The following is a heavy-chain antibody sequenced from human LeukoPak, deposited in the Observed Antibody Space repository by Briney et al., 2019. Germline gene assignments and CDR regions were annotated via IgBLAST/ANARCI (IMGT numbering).Heavy chain of an antibody. V-gene: IGHV4-39*01. CDR2: IYYSGST. CDR1: GGSISSSSYY. J-gene: IGHJ4*02. CDR3: ARLRIAAADRPFDY. Sequence: KPSETLSLTCTVSGGSISSSSYYWGWIRQPPGKGLEWIGSIYYSGSTYYNPSLKSRVTISVDTSKNQFSLKLSSVTAADTAVYYCARLRIAAADRPFDYWGRGTLVTVSS. D-gene: IGHD6-13*01.